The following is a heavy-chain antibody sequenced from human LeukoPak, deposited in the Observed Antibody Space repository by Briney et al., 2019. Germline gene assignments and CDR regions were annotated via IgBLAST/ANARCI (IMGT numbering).Heavy chain of an antibody. Sequence: GESLKISCKGCGYSFTSYWIVWVRQMPGKGLEWMGIIYPGDSDTRYSPSFQGQVTISADKSLSTAYLQWSSLKASDTAMYYCARAFDNAPAYFFDSWGQGTLVTVSS. CDR3: ARAFDNAPAYFFDS. CDR1: GYSFTSYW. J-gene: IGHJ4*02. D-gene: IGHD3-9*01. CDR2: IYPGDSDT. V-gene: IGHV5-51*01.